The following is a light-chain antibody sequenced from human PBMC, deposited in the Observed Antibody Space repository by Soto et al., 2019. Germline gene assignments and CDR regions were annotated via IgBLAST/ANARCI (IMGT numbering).Light chain of an antibody. CDR3: LQYHTYRT. J-gene: IGKJ1*01. CDR2: DAS. Sequence: IQMTQSPSTLSPSVGDRFTITCRASQSISSWLAWYQQKPGRAPKLLIYDASSLESGVPSRFTGSGSGTEFTLTISSLQPDDFATYYCLQYHTYRTFGQGTKVDIK. CDR1: QSISSW. V-gene: IGKV1-5*01.